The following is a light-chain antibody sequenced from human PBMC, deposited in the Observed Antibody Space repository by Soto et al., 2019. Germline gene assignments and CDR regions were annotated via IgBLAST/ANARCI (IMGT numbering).Light chain of an antibody. V-gene: IGKV3-11*01. CDR3: QQYGSSYPWT. CDR1: ENVRTF. Sequence: EVVLTQSPSTLSLSPGERATLSCRASENVRTFVDWYQQKPGQAPRLLIYGASNRATGIPARFSGSGSGTDFTLTISILEPEDFAVYYCQQYGSSYPWTFGQGTKVEIK. CDR2: GAS. J-gene: IGKJ1*01.